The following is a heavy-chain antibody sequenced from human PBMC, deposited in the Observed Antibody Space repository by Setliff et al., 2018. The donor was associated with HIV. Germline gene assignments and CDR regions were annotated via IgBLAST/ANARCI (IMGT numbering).Heavy chain of an antibody. J-gene: IGHJ4*02. Sequence: SETLSLTCAAYGGPFSDYYWSWIRQPPGKGLEWIGEINHTGSTNYNPSLKSRVTISVDTSKRQFSVRLSSVTAADTAVYYCATRDCGDDCYFDYWGQGTLVTVSS. CDR3: ATRDCGDDCYFDY. D-gene: IGHD2-21*01. CDR2: INHTGST. CDR1: GGPFSDYY. V-gene: IGHV4-34*01.